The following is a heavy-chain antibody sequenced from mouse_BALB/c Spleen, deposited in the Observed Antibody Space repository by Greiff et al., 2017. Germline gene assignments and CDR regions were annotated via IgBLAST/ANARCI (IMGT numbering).Heavy chain of an antibody. J-gene: IGHJ2*01. CDR3: VYYYGSSGDY. D-gene: IGHD1-1*01. Sequence: QVHVKQSGAELVRPGTSVKISCKASGYTFTNYWLGWVKQRPGHGLEWIGDIYPGGGYTNYNEKFKGKATLTADTSSSTAYMQLSSLTSEDSAVYFCVYYYGSSGDYWGQGTTLTVSS. CDR1: GYTFTNYW. V-gene: IGHV1-63*02. CDR2: IYPGGGYT.